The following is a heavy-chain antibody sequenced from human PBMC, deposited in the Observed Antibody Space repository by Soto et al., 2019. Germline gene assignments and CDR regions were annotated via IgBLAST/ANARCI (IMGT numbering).Heavy chain of an antibody. D-gene: IGHD3-16*01. V-gene: IGHV3-7*01. CDR3: ARESRLGASDDASDI. J-gene: IGHJ3*02. CDR2: INQDGRDK. Sequence: EVQLVESGGGLVQPGDSLRLSCTASGFTFTTYYMTWVRQAPGKGLEWLANINQDGRDKYYLDSVRGRFTISRDNARSSVFLQMESLRTEDTAVYYCARESRLGASDDASDIWGQGTMVIVSS. CDR1: GFTFTTYY.